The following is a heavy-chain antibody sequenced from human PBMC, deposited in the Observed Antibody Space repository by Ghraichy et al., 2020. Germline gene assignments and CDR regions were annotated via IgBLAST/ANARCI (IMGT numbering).Heavy chain of an antibody. Sequence: GGSLNISCAASGFTFSGYAMRWVRQAPGKGLEWVSTITWNSAGTRYADSVKGRSTISRDNYKNAVYLQVTSLRDDDTAVYFCAKTGDSGCSYDIWGQGTMVTVSS. CDR2: ITWNSAGT. CDR3: AKTGDSGCSYDI. D-gene: IGHD6-19*01. CDR1: GFTFSGYA. J-gene: IGHJ4*02. V-gene: IGHV3-23*01.